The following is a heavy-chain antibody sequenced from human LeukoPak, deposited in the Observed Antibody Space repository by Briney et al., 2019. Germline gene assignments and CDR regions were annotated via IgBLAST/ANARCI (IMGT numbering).Heavy chain of an antibody. V-gene: IGHV1-69*05. CDR3: ARYDGDEFDY. Sequence: SVKVSCKASGGTFSSYAISWVRQAPGQGLEWMGRIIPIFGTANYAQKFQGRGTITTDESTSTAYMELSSLRSEDTAVYYCARYDGDEFDYWGQGTLVTVSS. CDR2: IIPIFGTA. D-gene: IGHD4-17*01. J-gene: IGHJ4*02. CDR1: GGTFSSYA.